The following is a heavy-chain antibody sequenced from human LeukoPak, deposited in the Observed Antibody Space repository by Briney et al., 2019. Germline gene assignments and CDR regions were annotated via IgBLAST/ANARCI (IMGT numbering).Heavy chain of an antibody. Sequence: PSETLPLTCTVSGGSISSSSHYWGWLRQPPGKGLEWIGSIYYSGSGSTYYNPSLKSRVTISVDTSKNQFSLKLSSVTAADTAVYYCATTTIRLGYWGQGTLVTVSS. V-gene: IGHV4-39*07. CDR3: ATTTIRLGY. D-gene: IGHD1-26*01. J-gene: IGHJ4*02. CDR1: GGSISSSSHY. CDR2: IYYSGSGST.